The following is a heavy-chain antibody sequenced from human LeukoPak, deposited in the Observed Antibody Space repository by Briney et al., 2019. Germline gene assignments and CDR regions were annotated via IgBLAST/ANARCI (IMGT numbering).Heavy chain of an antibody. CDR3: ARLRSGSYSFDY. CDR1: GGSISSYY. Sequence: SETLSLTCTVSGGSISSYYWSWIRQPPGKGLEWIGYIYYSGSTNYNPSLKSRVTISVDTSKSQFSLKLSSVTAADTAVYYCARLRSGSYSFDYWGQGTLVTVSS. D-gene: IGHD1-26*01. V-gene: IGHV4-59*08. J-gene: IGHJ4*02. CDR2: IYYSGST.